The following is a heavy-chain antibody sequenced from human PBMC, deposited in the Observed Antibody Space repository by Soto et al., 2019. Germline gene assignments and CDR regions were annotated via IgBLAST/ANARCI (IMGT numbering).Heavy chain of an antibody. CDR1: GFICRNDY. D-gene: IGHD3-9*01. CDR3: ARDVWFSLDV. Sequence: LXLSWKTSGFICRNDYISWVRQAPGKGLEWVAKTNKDGSEAYYVDSLEGRFTISRDNAKNLLFLEMKSLRVDDTAVYYCARDVWFSLDVWGRGTLVTVSS. V-gene: IGHV3-7*03. J-gene: IGHJ1*01. CDR2: TNKDGSEA.